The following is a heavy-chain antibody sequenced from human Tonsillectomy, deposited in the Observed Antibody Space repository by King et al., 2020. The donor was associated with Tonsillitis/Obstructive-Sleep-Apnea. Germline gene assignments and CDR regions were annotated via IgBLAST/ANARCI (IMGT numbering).Heavy chain of an antibody. J-gene: IGHJ3*02. CDR2: IYYSGST. CDR3: ARFHRYYLDAFDI. Sequence: LQLQESGPGLVKPSETLSLTCTVSGGSISSSSYYWGWIRQPPGKGLEWIGSIYYSGSTYYNPSLKSRVTISVDTSKNQFSLKLSSVTAADTAVYYCARFHRYYLDAFDIWGQGTMVTVSS. V-gene: IGHV4-39*01. CDR1: GGSISSSSYY. D-gene: IGHD3-10*01.